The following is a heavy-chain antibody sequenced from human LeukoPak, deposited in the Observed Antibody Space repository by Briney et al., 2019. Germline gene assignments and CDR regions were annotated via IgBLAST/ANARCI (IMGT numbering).Heavy chain of an antibody. D-gene: IGHD2-15*01. CDR1: GFTFSSYA. CDR3: AKVNTPYYYYGMDV. J-gene: IGHJ6*02. Sequence: GGSLRLSCAASGFTFSSYAMSWVRQAPGKGLEWVSAISGSGGSTYYADSVKGRFTISRDNSKNTLYLQMNSLRADDTAVYYCAKVNTPYYYYGMDVWGQGTTVTVSS. V-gene: IGHV3-23*01. CDR2: ISGSGGST.